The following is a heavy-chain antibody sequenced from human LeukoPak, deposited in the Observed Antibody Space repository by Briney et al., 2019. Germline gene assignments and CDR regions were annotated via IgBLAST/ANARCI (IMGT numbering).Heavy chain of an antibody. V-gene: IGHV4-38-2*02. CDR1: GYSISSGYY. CDR2: RYHSGST. J-gene: IGHJ4*02. Sequence: SETLSLTCTVSGYSISSGYYWGWIRQPPGKGLEWIGSRYHSGSTYYNPSLKSRVTISVDTSKNQFSLKLSSVTAADTAVYYCARGHSYYDNSGYSGIDYWGQGTLITVSS. D-gene: IGHD3-22*01. CDR3: ARGHSYYDNSGYSGIDY.